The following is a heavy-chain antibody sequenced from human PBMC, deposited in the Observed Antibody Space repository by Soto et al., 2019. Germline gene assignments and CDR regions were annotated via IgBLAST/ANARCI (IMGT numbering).Heavy chain of an antibody. V-gene: IGHV3-23*01. CDR2: ISGSGGST. Sequence: GGSLRLSCAASGFTFSSYAMSWVRQAPGKGLEWVSVISGSGGSTYYEASVKGRFAISRDNSKNTLYLQMNSRRAQDTAVYYCAKGSGFRYSSPTYFDYWGQGTLVTVSS. D-gene: IGHD6-19*01. J-gene: IGHJ4*02. CDR1: GFTFSSYA. CDR3: AKGSGFRYSSPTYFDY.